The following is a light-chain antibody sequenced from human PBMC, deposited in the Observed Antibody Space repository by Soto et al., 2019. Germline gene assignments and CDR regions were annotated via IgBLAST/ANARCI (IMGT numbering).Light chain of an antibody. V-gene: IGKV1-33*01. Sequence: DIHMTQSPSSLSASVGDRVAITCQARQYINNYLNWYQQKPGRAPKLLIYDASNLEAGVPSRFRGSGSGTDFTFTISRLQPEDIATYYCQQYENLPTFGQGTRLEIK. CDR2: DAS. CDR3: QQYENLPT. J-gene: IGKJ5*01. CDR1: QYINNY.